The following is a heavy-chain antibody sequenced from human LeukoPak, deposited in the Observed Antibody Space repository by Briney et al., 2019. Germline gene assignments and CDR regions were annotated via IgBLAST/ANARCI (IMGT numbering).Heavy chain of an antibody. J-gene: IGHJ4*02. CDR1: GFTVSTNY. V-gene: IGHV3-23*01. CDR2: IRGSGSKS. D-gene: IGHD3-22*01. CDR3: AKDDSSGYFRFDY. Sequence: PGGSLRLSCAASGFTVSTNYMSWVRQAPGKGLEWVSAIRGSGSKSYYADSVKGRFTISRDNSKNTLYLQMNSLTAEDTALYYCAKDDSSGYFRFDYWGQGTLVTVSS.